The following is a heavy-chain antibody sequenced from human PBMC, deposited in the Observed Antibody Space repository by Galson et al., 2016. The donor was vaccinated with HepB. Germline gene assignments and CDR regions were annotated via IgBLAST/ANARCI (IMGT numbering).Heavy chain of an antibody. Sequence: ETLSLTCTVYGGPFSGYYWSWIRQPPGKGLEWIGEINDSGSTNYNPSLKSRVTISVDTSKNQFSLKVSSVTAADTAVYYCARRPAMTYYYYGMDVWGQGTTVTVSS. CDR1: GGPFSGYY. CDR2: INDSGST. CDR3: ARRPAMTYYYYGMDV. V-gene: IGHV4-34*01. J-gene: IGHJ6*02. D-gene: IGHD2-2*01.